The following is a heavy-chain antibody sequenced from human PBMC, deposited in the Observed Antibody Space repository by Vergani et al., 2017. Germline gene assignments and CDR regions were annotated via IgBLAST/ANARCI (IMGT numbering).Heavy chain of an antibody. CDR1: GFTFSAYS. J-gene: IGHJ4*02. CDR3: VRDPDYSTFDS. Sequence: LVESGGGVVQPGGSLRLSCAASGFTFSAYSMNGVRQTQGKGLEWISYIGVSDNSIYYADSVMGRFAISRDNARNLLFLQMNSLRADDSALYFCVRDPDYSTFDSWGQGTLVTVS. CDR2: IGVSDNSI. D-gene: IGHD4-11*01. V-gene: IGHV3-48*01.